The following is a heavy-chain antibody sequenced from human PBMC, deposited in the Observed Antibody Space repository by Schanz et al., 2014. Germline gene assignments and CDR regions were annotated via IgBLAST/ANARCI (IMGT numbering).Heavy chain of an antibody. CDR2: IKLDGSEK. D-gene: IGHD6-13*01. CDR1: GFTFSGYW. V-gene: IGHV3-7*03. CDR3: AKDVKFIGAGIAAANDY. Sequence: EVQLVESGGVVAQPGGSLRLSCAASGFTFSGYWMSWVRQAPGEGLVWVANIKLDGSEKYYVDSVKGRFTISRDNAKNSLYLQMNSLTAEDTAVYYCAKDVKFIGAGIAAANDYWGQGNLVTVSS. J-gene: IGHJ4*02.